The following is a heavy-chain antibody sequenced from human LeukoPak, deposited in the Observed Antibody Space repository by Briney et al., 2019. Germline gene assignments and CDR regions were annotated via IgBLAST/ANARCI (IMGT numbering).Heavy chain of an antibody. CDR1: GFTFSSYS. CDR2: ISSSSSYI. CDR3: ASQEVELPLDY. V-gene: IGHV3-21*01. D-gene: IGHD1-26*01. J-gene: IGHJ4*02. Sequence: GGSLRLSCAASGFTFSSYSMNWVRQAPGKGLEWVSSISSSSSYICYADSVKGRFTISRDNAKNPLYLQMNSLRAEDTAVYYCASQEVELPLDYWGQGTLVTVSS.